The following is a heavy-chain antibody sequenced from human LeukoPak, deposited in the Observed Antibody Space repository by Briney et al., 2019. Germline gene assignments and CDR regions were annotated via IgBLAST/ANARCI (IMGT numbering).Heavy chain of an antibody. J-gene: IGHJ5*02. CDR2: ITGSGGST. Sequence: GGTLRLSCAASGFTFSNYGLSWVRQAPGKGLEWVSGITGSGGSTYYADSVKGRFTISRDNSKNTLYLQMNSLRAEDTAIYYCARAPPGVWVPRGEYNWFDPWGQGTLVTVSS. CDR1: GFTFSNYG. D-gene: IGHD3-16*01. V-gene: IGHV3-23*01. CDR3: ARAPPGVWVPRGEYNWFDP.